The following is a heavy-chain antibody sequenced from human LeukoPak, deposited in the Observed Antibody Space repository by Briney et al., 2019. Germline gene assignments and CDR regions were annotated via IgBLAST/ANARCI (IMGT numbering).Heavy chain of an antibody. CDR3: ARDQVGASLDY. CDR1: GYTFTTYY. Sequence: GASVKVSCKASGYTFTTYYIHWVRQAPGQGLEWMGIISPSGGGITYAQKFQGRVTMTRDMSTSTVYMEVSSLKSEDTAVYYCARDQVGASLDYWGQGTLVTVSS. CDR2: ISPSGGGI. D-gene: IGHD1-26*01. V-gene: IGHV1-46*01. J-gene: IGHJ4*02.